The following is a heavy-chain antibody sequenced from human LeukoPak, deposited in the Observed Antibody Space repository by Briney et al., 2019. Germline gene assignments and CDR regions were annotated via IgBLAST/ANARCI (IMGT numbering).Heavy chain of an antibody. J-gene: IGHJ3*02. D-gene: IGHD4-17*01. V-gene: IGHV4-31*03. Sequence: PSETLSLTCTVSGGSISSGGYYWSWIRQHPGKGLEWIGYIYYSGSTYYNPSLKSRVTISVDTSKNQFSLKLSSVTAADTAVYYCGRDYGDHGAGAFDIWGQGTMVTVSS. CDR2: IYYSGST. CDR3: GRDYGDHGAGAFDI. CDR1: GGSISSGGYY.